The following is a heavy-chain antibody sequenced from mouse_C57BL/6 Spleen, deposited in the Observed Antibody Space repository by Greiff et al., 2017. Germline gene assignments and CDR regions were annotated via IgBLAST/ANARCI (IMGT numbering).Heavy chain of an antibody. J-gene: IGHJ2*01. CDR3: ARWANYYGSSSY. CDR1: GYTFTSYW. D-gene: IGHD1-1*01. Sequence: QVQLQQPGAELVKPGASVKLSCKASGYTFTSYWMQWVKQRPGQGLEWIGEIDPSDSYTNYNQKFKGKATLTVDTSSSTAYMQLSSLTSEDSAVYYCARWANYYGSSSYWGQGTTLTVSS. V-gene: IGHV1-50*01. CDR2: IDPSDSYT.